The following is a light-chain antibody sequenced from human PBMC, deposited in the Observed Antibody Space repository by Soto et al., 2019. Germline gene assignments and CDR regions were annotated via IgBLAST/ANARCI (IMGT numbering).Light chain of an antibody. CDR2: GAS. V-gene: IGKV3-20*01. CDR3: QHYSSSPWS. Sequence: EIVLTQSPGTLSLSPGERATLSCRASQSVTSNYLAWYQQKPGQAPRLLIYGASSRDTGIPDRFSGSGSGTDFTLSISRLEPEDFAVYYCQHYSSSPWSFGQGTKVEIK. J-gene: IGKJ1*01. CDR1: QSVTSNY.